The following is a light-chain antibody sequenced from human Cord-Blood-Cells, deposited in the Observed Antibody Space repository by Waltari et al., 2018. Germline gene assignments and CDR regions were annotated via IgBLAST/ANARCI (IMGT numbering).Light chain of an antibody. V-gene: IGLV2-14*01. CDR2: DVS. J-gene: IGLJ3*02. CDR3: SSYTSSSTLV. Sequence: QPALTKPASVSGSPGQSITISCTGTTSDVGGYNYVSWYQQHPGKAPKLMIYDVSNRPSGVSNRFSGSKSGNTASLTISGLQAEDEADYYCSSYTSSSTLVFGGGTKLTVL. CDR1: TSDVGGYNY.